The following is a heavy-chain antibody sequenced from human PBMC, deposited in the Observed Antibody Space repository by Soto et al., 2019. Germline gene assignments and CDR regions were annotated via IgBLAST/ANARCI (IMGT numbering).Heavy chain of an antibody. J-gene: IGHJ4*02. CDR2: IKSKTDGGTT. Sequence: GGSMRLSCAAAGFTFSNAWVSWVRQAQGKGLEWVGRIKSKTDGGTTDYAAPVKGRFTISRDDSKNTLYLQMNSLKTEDTAVYYCTIAPMVRGVSRYWGQGTLVTVSS. CDR3: TIAPMVRGVSRY. CDR1: GFTFSNAW. D-gene: IGHD3-10*01. V-gene: IGHV3-15*01.